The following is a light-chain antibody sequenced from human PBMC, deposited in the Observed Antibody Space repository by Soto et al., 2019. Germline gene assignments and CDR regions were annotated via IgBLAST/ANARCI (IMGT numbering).Light chain of an antibody. CDR1: QSITSW. Sequence: DIQMTQSPSTLSASVGDRVTITCRASQSITSWLAWYQQEPGKAPKLLIYDASSLESGVPSRFSGSGPGTEFTLTISSLQPDDFATYYCQQYNSYPYTFGQGSKLEIK. CDR3: QQYNSYPYT. J-gene: IGKJ2*01. CDR2: DAS. V-gene: IGKV1-5*01.